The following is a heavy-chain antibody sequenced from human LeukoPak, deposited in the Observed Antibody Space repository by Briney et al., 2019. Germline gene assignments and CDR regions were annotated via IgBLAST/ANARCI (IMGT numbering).Heavy chain of an antibody. CDR3: ARDLGSSGWYRP. CDR2: ISSSSSYI. D-gene: IGHD6-19*01. Sequence: GGSLRLSCAASGFAFSSYSMNWVRQAPGKGLEWVSSISSSSSYIYYADSVKGRFTVSRDNAKNSLYLQMNSLRAEDTAVYYCARDLGSSGWYRPWGQGTLVTVSS. J-gene: IGHJ5*02. V-gene: IGHV3-21*01. CDR1: GFAFSSYS.